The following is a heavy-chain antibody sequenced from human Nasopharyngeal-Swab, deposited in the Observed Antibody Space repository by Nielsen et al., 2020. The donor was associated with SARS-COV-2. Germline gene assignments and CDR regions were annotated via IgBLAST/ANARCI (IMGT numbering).Heavy chain of an antibody. J-gene: IGHJ3*01. CDR1: GFTFRDHA. V-gene: IGHV3-23*01. Sequence: GSPRHSRAASGFTFRDHAITWVRQAPGKGLELVSVITSCTRQTYYADSVKGRFTLSRDHSKNTVYLQMSSLRAEDPAIYYCEKDCPQVLGTTDGFDVWGQGTMVTVSS. CDR2: ITSCTRQT. CDR3: EKDCPQVLGTTDGFDV. D-gene: IGHD1-7*01.